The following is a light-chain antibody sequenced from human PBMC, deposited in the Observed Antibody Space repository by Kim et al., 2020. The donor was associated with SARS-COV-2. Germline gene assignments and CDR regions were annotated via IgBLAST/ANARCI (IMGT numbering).Light chain of an antibody. V-gene: IGKV3-11*01. CDR2: GAS. CDR1: QNISSY. Sequence: LSLSPGERATLSCRARQNISSYLAWYQQSPGQAPRLLIYGASTRATGIPARFSGSGSGTDFTLTISSLEPEDFAVYYCQQRSNWYTFGQGTKLEI. CDR3: QQRSNWYT. J-gene: IGKJ2*01.